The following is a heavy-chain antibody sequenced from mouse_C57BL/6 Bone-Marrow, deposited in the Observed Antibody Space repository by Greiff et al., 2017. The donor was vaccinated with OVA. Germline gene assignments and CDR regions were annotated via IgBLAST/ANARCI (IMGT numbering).Heavy chain of an antibody. J-gene: IGHJ2*01. V-gene: IGHV1-26*01. CDR3: ARSPFITTVERYYFDY. CDR1: GYTFTDYY. D-gene: IGHD1-1*01. Sequence: EVQLQQSGPELVKPGASVKISCKASGYTFTDYYMNWVKQSHGKSLEWIGDINPNNGGTSYNQKFKGKATLTVDKSSSTAYMQLKSLTSEDSAVYYCARSPFITTVERYYFDYWGQGTTLSLL. CDR2: INPNNGGT.